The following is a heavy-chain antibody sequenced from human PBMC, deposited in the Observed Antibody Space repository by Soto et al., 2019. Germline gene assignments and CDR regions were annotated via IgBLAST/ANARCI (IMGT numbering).Heavy chain of an antibody. CDR2: IGVYNGNT. D-gene: IGHD2-2*01. CDR3: AKGPAIVLVPAAMNYYYGMDV. Sequence: ASVKVSCKASGYTFTSYGISWVRQAPGKGLEWMGWIGVYNGNTNYAHNLQGRVTMTTDTSTSTAYMELRSLRSDDTAVYYCAKGPAIVLVPAAMNYYYGMDVWG. CDR1: GYTFTSYG. V-gene: IGHV1-18*01. J-gene: IGHJ6*02.